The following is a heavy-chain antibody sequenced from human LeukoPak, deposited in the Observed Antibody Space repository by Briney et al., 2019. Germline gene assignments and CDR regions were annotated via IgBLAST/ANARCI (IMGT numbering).Heavy chain of an antibody. CDR2: INPGGDNT. CDR1: GYTFTNYY. D-gene: IGHD5-24*01. Sequence: GASVTVSSTASGYTFTNYYIHWVRQAPGQGLEWMGLINPGGDNTDYVQNFQGRVTMTRDTSTSTVYMGLSSLRSEDTAVYYCARIRDGYNDAYDIWGQGTMVTVSS. CDR3: ARIRDGYNDAYDI. V-gene: IGHV1-46*01. J-gene: IGHJ3*02.